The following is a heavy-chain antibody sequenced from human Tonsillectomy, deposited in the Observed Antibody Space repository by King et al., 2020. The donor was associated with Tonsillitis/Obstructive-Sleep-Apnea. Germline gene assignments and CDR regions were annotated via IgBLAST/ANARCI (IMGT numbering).Heavy chain of an antibody. V-gene: IGHV4-59*01. CDR3: AREILTEFDY. J-gene: IGHJ4*02. CDR1: GGSISTYY. D-gene: IGHD3-9*01. CDR2: IYYSGRT. Sequence: QLQESGPGLVKPSETLSLTCTVSGGSISTYYWSWIRQPPGKGLEWIGYIYYSGRTKYNPSLKSRVTISVDTSKIQFSLKLSSVTAADTAVYYCAREILTEFDYWGQGTLVTVSS.